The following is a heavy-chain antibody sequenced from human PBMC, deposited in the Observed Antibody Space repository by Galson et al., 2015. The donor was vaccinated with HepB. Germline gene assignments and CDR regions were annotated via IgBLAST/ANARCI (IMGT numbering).Heavy chain of an antibody. Sequence: SLRLSCAASGFTFSSYAMSWVRQAPGKGLEWVSAISGSGGSTYYADSVKGRFTISRDNSKNTLYLQMNSLRAEDTAVYYCAKDHRIVPYYFDYWGQGTLVTVSS. D-gene: IGHD2-8*01. CDR3: AKDHRIVPYYFDY. V-gene: IGHV3-23*01. CDR2: ISGSGGST. CDR1: GFTFSSYA. J-gene: IGHJ4*02.